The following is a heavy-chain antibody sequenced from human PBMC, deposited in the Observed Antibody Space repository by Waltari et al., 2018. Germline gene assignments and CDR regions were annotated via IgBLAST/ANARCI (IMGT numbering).Heavy chain of an antibody. CDR3: ARVAEGDFWSGYGYYFDY. D-gene: IGHD3-3*01. CDR2: IYYSGST. V-gene: IGHV4-31*03. J-gene: IGHJ4*02. Sequence: QVQLQESGPGLVKPSQTLSLPCTVSGGSIRSGGYYLSWIRKHPGQGLEWIGYIYYSGSTYYNPSLKSRVTISVDTSKNQFSLKLSSVTAADTAVYYCARVAEGDFWSGYGYYFDYWGQGTLVTVSS. CDR1: GGSIRSGGYY.